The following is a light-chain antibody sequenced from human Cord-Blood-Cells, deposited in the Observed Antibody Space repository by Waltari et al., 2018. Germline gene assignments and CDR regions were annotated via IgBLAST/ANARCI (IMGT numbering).Light chain of an antibody. J-gene: IGLJ1*01. CDR2: EVS. CDR1: SSDVGGYNY. Sequence: QSALTQPASVSGSPGQSITISCPGTSSDVGGYNYVSWYQQHPGKAPKLMIYEVSNRPSGVSNRISGLQAEDEADYYCSSYTSSSTLEVFGTGTKVTVL. CDR3: SSYTSSSTLEV. V-gene: IGLV2-14*01.